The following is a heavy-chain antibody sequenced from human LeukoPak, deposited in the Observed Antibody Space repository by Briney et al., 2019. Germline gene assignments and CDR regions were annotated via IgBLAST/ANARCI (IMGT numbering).Heavy chain of an antibody. Sequence: GGSLRLSCAASGFTFSDHYMDWVRQVPGKGLEWVANIRHDGSEKYYVDSVKGRFTTSRDNARGSLFLQMNSLRAEDTAMYYCVRSEVTREGDHWGQGTLVTVSS. V-gene: IGHV3-7*01. D-gene: IGHD1-14*01. CDR3: VRSEVTREGDH. CDR1: GFTFSDHY. CDR2: IRHDGSEK. J-gene: IGHJ4*02.